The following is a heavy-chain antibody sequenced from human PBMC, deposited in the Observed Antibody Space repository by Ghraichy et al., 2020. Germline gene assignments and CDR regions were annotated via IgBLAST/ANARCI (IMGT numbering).Heavy chain of an antibody. CDR1: VGSFSGYY. D-gene: IGHD3-3*01. CDR3: ARVHLWTMFGVVIIGWFDP. V-gene: IGHV4-34*01. CDR2: INPSGST. Sequence: SETLSLTCAVYVGSFSGYYWSWIRQPPGKGLEWIGEINPSGSTNYNPSLKSRVTISVDTSKNQFSLTRSSVTAAATAVYYCARVHLWTMFGVVIIGWFDPWGQGTLVTVSS. J-gene: IGHJ5*02.